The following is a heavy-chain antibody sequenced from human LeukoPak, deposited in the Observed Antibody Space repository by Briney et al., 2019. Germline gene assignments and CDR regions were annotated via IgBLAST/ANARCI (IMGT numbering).Heavy chain of an antibody. Sequence: GGSLRLSCAASGFTFSSYGMSWVRQAPGKGLEWVSGIRGNGVTTYYADSVKGRFTISRVNSKNTLYLQMNSLRTEDAAVYYCARDLAWGAYDYWGQGTLVTVSS. D-gene: IGHD7-27*01. CDR3: ARDLAWGAYDY. CDR2: IRGNGVTT. V-gene: IGHV3-23*01. CDR1: GFTFSSYG. J-gene: IGHJ4*02.